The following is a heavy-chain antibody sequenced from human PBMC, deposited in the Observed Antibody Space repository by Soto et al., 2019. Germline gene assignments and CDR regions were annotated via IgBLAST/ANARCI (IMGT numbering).Heavy chain of an antibody. J-gene: IGHJ3*02. Sequence: PGGSLRLSCAASGFTFSSYGMHWVRQAPGKGLEWVAVISYDGSNKYYADSVKGRFTISRDNSKNTLYLQMNSLRAEDTAVYYCXKDRGSSWLIPAYAFDIWGQGTMVTVSS. CDR2: ISYDGSNK. V-gene: IGHV3-30*18. CDR1: GFTFSSYG. D-gene: IGHD6-13*01. CDR3: XKDRGSSWLIPAYAFDI.